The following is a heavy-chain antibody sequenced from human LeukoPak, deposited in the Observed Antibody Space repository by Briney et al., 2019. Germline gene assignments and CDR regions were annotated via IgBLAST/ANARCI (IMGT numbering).Heavy chain of an antibody. CDR1: GYTFTTYY. CDR2: INPSGGGT. J-gene: IGHJ4*02. D-gene: IGHD4-17*01. CDR3: ARGNPTNYGAYLYYFDY. V-gene: IGHV1-46*01. Sequence: GASVKVSCKASGYTFTTYYMHWVRQAPGQGLDWMGIINPSGGGTNYAQEFQGRVTMTRDTSTSTVYMDLNNLRSDDTAVYYCARGNPTNYGAYLYYFDYWGQGTLVTVSS.